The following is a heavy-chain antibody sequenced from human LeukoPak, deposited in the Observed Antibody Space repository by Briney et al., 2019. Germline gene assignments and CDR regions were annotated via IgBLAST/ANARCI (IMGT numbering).Heavy chain of an antibody. Sequence: ASVKVSCKASGYTFTGYYMHWVRQAPGQGLEWMGWINPNSGGTNYAQKFQGRVTMTTDTSTSTAYMELRSLRSDDTAVYYCARGTGRHYYYYYMDVWGKGTTVTISS. CDR2: INPNSGGT. J-gene: IGHJ6*03. D-gene: IGHD3-10*01. CDR1: GYTFTGYY. V-gene: IGHV1-2*02. CDR3: ARGTGRHYYYYYMDV.